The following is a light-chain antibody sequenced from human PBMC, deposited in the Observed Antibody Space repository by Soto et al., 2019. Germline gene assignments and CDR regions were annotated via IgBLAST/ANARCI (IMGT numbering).Light chain of an antibody. CDR2: DAS. Sequence: DIQMTQSPSSLSASVGARVTITCQASQDISNYLKWYQQKPGKAPKLLIYDASNLETGVPSRFSGSGSGTDFTFTISSLQPEDIATYYCQQYDNLLAFGQGTKVEIK. J-gene: IGKJ1*01. CDR1: QDISNY. CDR3: QQYDNLLA. V-gene: IGKV1-33*01.